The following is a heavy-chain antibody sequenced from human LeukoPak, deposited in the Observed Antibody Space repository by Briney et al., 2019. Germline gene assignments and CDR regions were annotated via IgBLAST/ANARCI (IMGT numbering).Heavy chain of an antibody. CDR3: ARDWIDYSFDY. V-gene: IGHV4-38-2*02. D-gene: IGHD4-11*01. CDR1: GYSISSAYY. CDR2: IYHSGST. Sequence: SETLSLTCAVSGYSISSAYYWGWIRQPPGKGLEWIGNIYHSGSTHYNPSLQSRVTISLDTSKNRFSLNLTSVTAADTAVYYCARDWIDYSFDYWGQGTLVTVSS. J-gene: IGHJ4*02.